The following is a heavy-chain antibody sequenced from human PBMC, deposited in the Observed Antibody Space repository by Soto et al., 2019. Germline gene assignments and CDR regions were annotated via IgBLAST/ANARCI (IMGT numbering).Heavy chain of an antibody. CDR3: AREGNLGRWIQPLDS. CDR1: GGSVSSGNYY. V-gene: IGHV4-61*01. Sequence: PSETLSLTCTVSGGSVSSGNYYWSWIRQPPGKGLEWIGYFYYTGSTNYNPSLKSRVTISVDASKNQFSLRLSSLTAADTAVYFCAREGNLGRWIQPLDSWGQGTLVTVSS. CDR2: FYYTGST. D-gene: IGHD2-2*03. J-gene: IGHJ4*02.